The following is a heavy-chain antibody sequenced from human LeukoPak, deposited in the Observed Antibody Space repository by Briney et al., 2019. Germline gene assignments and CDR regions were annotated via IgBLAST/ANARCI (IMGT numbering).Heavy chain of an antibody. CDR1: GFSFSRYN. D-gene: IGHD1-26*01. CDR2: ISTSSSYI. Sequence: PGESLRLSCAGSGFSFSRYNMNWVRQAPGKGLEWVASISTSSSYIYYADSVKGRFTISRDNAKNSLYLQMNSLRAEDTAVYYCARDEGGSYPYGYWGQGTLVTVSS. CDR3: ARDEGGSYPYGY. V-gene: IGHV3-21*01. J-gene: IGHJ4*02.